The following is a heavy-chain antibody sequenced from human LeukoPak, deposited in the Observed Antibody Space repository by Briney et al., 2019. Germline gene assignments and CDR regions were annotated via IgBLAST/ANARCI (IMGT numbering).Heavy chain of an antibody. D-gene: IGHD5-18*01. Sequence: GGSLRLSCAAAGFTFSSYWMSWVRQAPGKWLEWVANMKKDGSEKYYGDSLKGRFTISRDNAKTSLYLQMNSLRAEDTAVYYCARDLSGVAGYTYGRGIDYWGQGTLVTVSS. CDR3: ARDLSGVAGYTYGRGIDY. V-gene: IGHV3-7*01. CDR2: MKKDGSEK. J-gene: IGHJ4*02. CDR1: GFTFSSYW.